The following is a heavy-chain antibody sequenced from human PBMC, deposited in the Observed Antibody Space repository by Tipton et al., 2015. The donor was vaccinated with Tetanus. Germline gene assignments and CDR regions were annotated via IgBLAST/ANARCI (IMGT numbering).Heavy chain of an antibody. J-gene: IGHJ3*02. Sequence: LRLSCAIPGDSVSSNSAVWNWIRQSPSRGLEWLGRTYYKSRWSTNYAVSVKSRITINPDTSKNQFSLQLTSMTPEDAAVYYCARGDVSFDIWGHGTMVTVSS. D-gene: IGHD2-8*01. CDR3: ARGDVSFDI. CDR1: GDSVSSNSAV. CDR2: TYYKSRWST. V-gene: IGHV6-1*01.